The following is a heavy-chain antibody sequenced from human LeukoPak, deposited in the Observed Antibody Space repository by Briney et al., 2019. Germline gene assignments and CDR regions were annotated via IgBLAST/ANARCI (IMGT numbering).Heavy chain of an antibody. Sequence: GGSLRLSCAASGFAFSSYGMHWVRQAPGKGLEWVPVISYDGSNKYYADSVKGRFTISRDNSKNTLYLQMNSLRAEDTAVYYCAKDLRPSNSGSYWVPDAFDIWGQGTMVTVSS. D-gene: IGHD1-26*01. CDR1: GFAFSSYG. CDR2: ISYDGSNK. CDR3: AKDLRPSNSGSYWVPDAFDI. V-gene: IGHV3-30*18. J-gene: IGHJ3*02.